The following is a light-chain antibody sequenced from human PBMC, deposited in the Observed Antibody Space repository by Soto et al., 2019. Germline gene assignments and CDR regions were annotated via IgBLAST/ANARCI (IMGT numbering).Light chain of an antibody. J-gene: IGLJ1*01. CDR1: SSDVGAYKY. CDR3: NSYAGSNIFV. V-gene: IGLV2-8*01. Sequence: QSALTQPPSASGSPGQSVTISCTGTSSDVGAYKYVSWYQQHPGKAPKLMIYEVSKRPSGVPDRFSGSKSGSTASLTVSGLQAEDEADYYCNSYAGSNIFVFGTGTKLTVL. CDR2: EVS.